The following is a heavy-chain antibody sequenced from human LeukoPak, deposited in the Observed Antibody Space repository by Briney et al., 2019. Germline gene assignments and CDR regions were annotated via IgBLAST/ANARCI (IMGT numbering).Heavy chain of an antibody. CDR1: GFTFSSYS. V-gene: IGHV3-48*04. Sequence: GGSLRLSCAASGFTFSSYSMNWVRQAPGKGLEWVSYISSSSSTIYYADSVKGRFTISRDNAKNSLYLQMNSLRAEDTAIYYCARGDLIAAAGKSVYWGQGTLVTVSS. CDR3: ARGDLIAAAGKSVY. D-gene: IGHD6-13*01. CDR2: ISSSSSTI. J-gene: IGHJ4*02.